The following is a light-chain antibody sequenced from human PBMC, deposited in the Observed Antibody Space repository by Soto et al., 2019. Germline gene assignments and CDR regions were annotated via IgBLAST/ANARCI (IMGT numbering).Light chain of an antibody. CDR1: SSNIGAGYD. CDR3: GTWDSSLSAVI. CDR2: GNS. Sequence: QSVLTQPPSVSGAPGQRVTISCTGSSSNIGAGYDVHWYQQLPGTAPKLLIYGNSNRPSGVPDRFSGSKSGTSATLGITGLQTGDEADYYCGTWDSSLSAVIIGGGTKLTVL. V-gene: IGLV1-40*01. J-gene: IGLJ2*01.